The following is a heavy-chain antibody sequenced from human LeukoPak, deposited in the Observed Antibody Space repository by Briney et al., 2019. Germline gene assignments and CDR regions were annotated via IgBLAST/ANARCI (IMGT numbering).Heavy chain of an antibody. CDR2: ISYDENTK. Sequence: GGSLRLSCAASGFTFRTNGMHWVRQAPGEGLEWVAVISYDENTKYYADSVKGRFTISRDNSKNTVYLQMNSLRAEDTAVYYCAKEYCGGGRCNDDFFDYWGQGTLVTVSS. V-gene: IGHV3-30*18. D-gene: IGHD2-15*01. J-gene: IGHJ4*02. CDR1: GFTFRTNG. CDR3: AKEYCGGGRCNDDFFDY.